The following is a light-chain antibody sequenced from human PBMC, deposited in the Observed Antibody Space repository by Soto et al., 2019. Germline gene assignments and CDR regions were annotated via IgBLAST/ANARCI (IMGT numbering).Light chain of an antibody. V-gene: IGLV3-21*04. CDR2: YDS. Sequence: SYELTQPPSVSVAPGKTARITCGGNNIASKSVHWYQQKPGQAPVLVIYYDSDRPSGIPERFSGSNSGNTATLTISRVEAGDEADYYCQVWDSTSDHYVFGTGTQLTVL. CDR3: QVWDSTSDHYV. J-gene: IGLJ1*01. CDR1: NIASKS.